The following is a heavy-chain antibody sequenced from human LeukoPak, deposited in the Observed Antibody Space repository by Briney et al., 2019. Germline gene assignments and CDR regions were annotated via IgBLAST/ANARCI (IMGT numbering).Heavy chain of an antibody. CDR1: GFTFSDYY. Sequence: GGSLRLSCAASGFTFSDYYMSWIRQAPGKGLEWVSYISSSGSTIYYADSVKGRFTISRDNAKNSLYLQMNSLRAEDTAVYYCAKGPHYYDSSGYAFWGQGTLVTVSS. D-gene: IGHD3-22*01. CDR2: ISSSGSTI. J-gene: IGHJ4*02. CDR3: AKGPHYYDSSGYAF. V-gene: IGHV3-11*01.